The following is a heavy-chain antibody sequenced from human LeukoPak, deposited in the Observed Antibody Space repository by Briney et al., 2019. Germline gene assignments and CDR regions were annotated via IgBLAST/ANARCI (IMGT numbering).Heavy chain of an antibody. CDR3: ARGGYSVYDPEDY. CDR1: GYTFTSYY. J-gene: IGHJ4*02. Sequence: ASVKVSCKASGYTFTSYYMHWVRQAPGQGLEWMGIINPSGGRTSYAQKFQGTVTMTRDTSTSTVYIDLSSLRSEDTAVYYCARGGYSVYDPEDYWGQGTLVTVSS. V-gene: IGHV1-46*01. D-gene: IGHD5/OR15-5a*01. CDR2: INPSGGRT.